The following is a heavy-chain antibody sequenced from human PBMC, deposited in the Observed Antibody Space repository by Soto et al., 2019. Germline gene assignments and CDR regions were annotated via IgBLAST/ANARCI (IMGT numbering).Heavy chain of an antibody. D-gene: IGHD6-13*01. V-gene: IGHV3-21*01. Sequence: GGFLRLSCAAPGFTFRSFTMNWVRQAPGKGLEWVSTISSNSAYIYYTDALRGRFTISRDNAKNSLHLQMNSLRAEDTAVYYCTRDASRDSSARGWFDPWGPGTLVTVSS. CDR1: GFTFRSFT. CDR3: TRDASRDSSARGWFDP. J-gene: IGHJ5*02. CDR2: ISSNSAYI.